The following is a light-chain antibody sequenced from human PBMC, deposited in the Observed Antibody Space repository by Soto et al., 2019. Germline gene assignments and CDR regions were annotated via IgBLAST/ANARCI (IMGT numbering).Light chain of an antibody. V-gene: IGKV1D-13*01. CDR2: EAS. CDR1: QGISSA. J-gene: IGKJ4*01. Sequence: AIQLTQSPSSLSASVGDRVTITCRASQGISSALAWYQQKPGKAPKLLIYEASILQSGVPSRFIGSGSETEFTLTISSLQPEDFATYYCQQFNNYPITFGGGTKVEIK. CDR3: QQFNNYPIT.